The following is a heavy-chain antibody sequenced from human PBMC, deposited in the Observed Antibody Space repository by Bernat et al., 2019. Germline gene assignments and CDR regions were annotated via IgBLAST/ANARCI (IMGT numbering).Heavy chain of an antibody. J-gene: IGHJ5*02. V-gene: IGHV3-23*01. D-gene: IGHD3-3*01. CDR1: GFTFSSYA. CDR3: AKDLMYYDFWSGSTFDP. CDR2: ISGSGGIT. Sequence: EVQLLESGGGLVQPGGSLRLSCAASGFTFSSYAMSWVRQAPGKGLEWVSAISGSGGITYYADSVKGRFTISRDNSKNTLYLQMNSLRAEDTAVYYCAKDLMYYDFWSGSTFDPWGQGTLVTVSS.